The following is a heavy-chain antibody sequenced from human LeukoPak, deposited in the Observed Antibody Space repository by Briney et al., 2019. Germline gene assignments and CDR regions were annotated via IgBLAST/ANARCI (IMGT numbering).Heavy chain of an antibody. CDR3: ARVTAVAGTSVGVDA. J-gene: IGHJ4*02. Sequence: GGSLRLSCAASGFIFDDYVMTWVRQTPGRGLVWVSRINSDASVATYADSVKGRFTISRDNAKNTLYLQMNSLRAEDTAVYYCARVTAVAGTSVGVDAWGQGILVTVS. CDR2: INSDASVA. V-gene: IGHV3-74*01. D-gene: IGHD6-19*01. CDR1: GFIFDDYV.